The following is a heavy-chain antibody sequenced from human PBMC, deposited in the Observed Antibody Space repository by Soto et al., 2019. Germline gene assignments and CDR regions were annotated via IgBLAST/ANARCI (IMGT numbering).Heavy chain of an antibody. Sequence: PSETLSLTCAVSNGAFSGYYWTWIRQSPGKGLEWIGEIFHTGNTNYNPSLRSRVTISVDTSKNQFSLKLSSVTAADTAVYYCARGASGSPYPYWGQGTLVTVSS. CDR2: IFHTGNT. V-gene: IGHV4-34*01. CDR1: NGAFSGYY. D-gene: IGHD6-13*01. CDR3: ARGASGSPYPY. J-gene: IGHJ4*02.